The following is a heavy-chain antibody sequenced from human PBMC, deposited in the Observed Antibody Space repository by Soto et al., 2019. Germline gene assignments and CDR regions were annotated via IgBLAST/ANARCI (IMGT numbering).Heavy chain of an antibody. CDR1: GGSISGYY. CDR3: ARVRDYGLGTNRHYYGMDV. V-gene: IGHV4-4*07. Sequence: QVQLQESGPGLVKSSETLSLTCTVSGGSISGYYWSWIRQPAGKGLEWIGRLYTMGSTNYNPSLPSRVTMSVDTSKTEFSLKVSSVTAADTAVYFCARVRDYGLGTNRHYYGMDVWGQGTTVTVSS. CDR2: LYTMGST. J-gene: IGHJ6*02. D-gene: IGHD3-10*01.